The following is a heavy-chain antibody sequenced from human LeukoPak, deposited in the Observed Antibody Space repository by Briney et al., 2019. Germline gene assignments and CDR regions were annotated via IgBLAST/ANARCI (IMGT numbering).Heavy chain of an antibody. D-gene: IGHD5-18*01. J-gene: IGHJ4*02. Sequence: SETLSLTCTVSGGSISSSSAYWGWIRQPPGKGLEWIGSIYYSKNTYYNPSLKNRVTISADTSKNQFSLTLGSVSATDTAVYYCVSPRGFSYGYFDYWGQGTLVTVSS. CDR2: IYYSKNT. CDR1: GGSISSSSAY. CDR3: VSPRGFSYGYFDY. V-gene: IGHV4-39*01.